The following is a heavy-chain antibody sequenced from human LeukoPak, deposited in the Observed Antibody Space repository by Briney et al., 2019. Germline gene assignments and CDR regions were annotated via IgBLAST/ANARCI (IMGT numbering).Heavy chain of an antibody. CDR3: ARDWGKVPRYWFDY. J-gene: IGHJ4*02. CDR1: GSTFSNYG. CDR2: ISYDGSNK. Sequence: GRSLRLSCAASGSTFSNYGMHWVRQAPGKGLEWVAVISYDGSNKYYADSVKGRFTISRDNSKNTLYLHMDSLTDEDTAVYYCARDWGKVPRYWFDYWDQGTLVTVSS. D-gene: IGHD3-16*01. V-gene: IGHV3-30*03.